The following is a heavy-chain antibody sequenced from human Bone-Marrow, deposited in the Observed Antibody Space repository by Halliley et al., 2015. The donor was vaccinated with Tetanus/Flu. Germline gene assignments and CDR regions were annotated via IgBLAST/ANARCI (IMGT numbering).Heavy chain of an antibody. J-gene: IGHJ4*02. Sequence: SLRLSCAASGFTFSSYEMNWVRQAPGKGLEWVSYISSSGTTIYYADSVKGPFTISRDNAKNSLYLQMNSLRSEDTAVYYCATLDGTSSLGSDYWGQGTLVTVSS. V-gene: IGHV3-48*03. CDR2: ISSSGTTI. D-gene: IGHD3-10*01. CDR1: GFTFSSYE. CDR3: ATLDGTSSLGSDY.